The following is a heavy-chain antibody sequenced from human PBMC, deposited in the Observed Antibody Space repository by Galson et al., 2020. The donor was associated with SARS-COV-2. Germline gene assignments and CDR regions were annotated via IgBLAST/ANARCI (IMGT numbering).Heavy chain of an antibody. Sequence: GGSLRLSCAASGFTFNDYAIHWVRQAPGKGLEWLALISYEGSIKVYADTVKGRSAISRDTSKKTVYLQVSSLRPEDTAIYYCAKVSPQFQLGYYWYIERWGRGTLVTVSS. CDR2: ISYEGSIK. D-gene: IGHD3-22*01. CDR3: AKVSPQFQLGYYWYIER. V-gene: IGHV3-30*18. CDR1: GFTFNDYA. J-gene: IGHJ2*01.